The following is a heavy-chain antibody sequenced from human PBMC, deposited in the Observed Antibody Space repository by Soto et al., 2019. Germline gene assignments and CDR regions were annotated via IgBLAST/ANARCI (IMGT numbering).Heavy chain of an antibody. CDR2: ISPYIGNT. CDR1: GYTFTTYG. Sequence: ASVKVSCKASGYTFTTYGISWVRQAPGQGLEWMGWISPYIGNTNFAQKIRGRLTMTTDTSTSTAYMELSSLSSEDTAVYYCARAGYDFWSGYSTTIIDYWGQGTPVTGSS. V-gene: IGHV1-18*01. CDR3: ARAGYDFWSGYSTTIIDY. D-gene: IGHD3-3*01. J-gene: IGHJ4*02.